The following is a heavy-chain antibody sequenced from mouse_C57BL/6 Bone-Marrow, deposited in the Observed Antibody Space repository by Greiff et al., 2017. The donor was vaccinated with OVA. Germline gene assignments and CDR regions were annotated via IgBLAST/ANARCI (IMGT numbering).Heavy chain of an antibody. CDR2: IDPNSGGT. V-gene: IGHV1-72*01. CDR3: ARGFTTVVAPYWYFDV. D-gene: IGHD1-1*01. Sequence: QVQLQQPGAELVKPGASVKLSCKASGYTFTSYWMHWVKQRPGRGLEWIGRIDPNSGGTKYNEKFKSKATLTVDKPFSTAYMQLSSLTSEDSAVYYCARGFTTVVAPYWYFDVWGTGTTVTVSS. CDR1: GYTFTSYW. J-gene: IGHJ1*03.